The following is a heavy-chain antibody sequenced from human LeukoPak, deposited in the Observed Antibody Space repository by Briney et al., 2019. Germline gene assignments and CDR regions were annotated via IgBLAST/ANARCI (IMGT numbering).Heavy chain of an antibody. J-gene: IGHJ4*02. CDR2: ISWNSGSI. Sequence: GRSLRLSCAASGFTFDDYAMHWVRQAPGKGLEWVSGISWNSGSIDYADSVRGRFTISRDNAKNSLYLQMNSLRAEDTALYYCAKDRMGCSGGSCYSFDCWGQGTLVTVSS. CDR1: GFTFDDYA. V-gene: IGHV3-9*01. D-gene: IGHD2-15*01. CDR3: AKDRMGCSGGSCYSFDC.